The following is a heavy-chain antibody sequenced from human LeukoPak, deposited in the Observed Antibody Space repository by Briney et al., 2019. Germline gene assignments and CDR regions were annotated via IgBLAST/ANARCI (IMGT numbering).Heavy chain of an antibody. CDR1: GFTFGDYA. D-gene: IGHD4-23*01. CDR2: IKSKGHGGTT. Sequence: GRSLRLFCMASGFTFGDYAMSWFRQAPGKGLEWLGFIKSKGHGGTTQYAASVKGRFTISRDESKSIAYLQMNSLKTEDTAVYYCTRALIVGGNSAYFDYWGQGTLVTVSS. J-gene: IGHJ4*02. V-gene: IGHV3-49*03. CDR3: TRALIVGGNSAYFDY.